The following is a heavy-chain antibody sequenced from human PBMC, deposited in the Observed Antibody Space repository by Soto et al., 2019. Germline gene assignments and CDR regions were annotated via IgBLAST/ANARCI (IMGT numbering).Heavy chain of an antibody. CDR3: ARDRDAGGYGRNWFDP. V-gene: IGHV4-4*02. Sequence: SETLSLTCAVSGGSISSSNWWSWVRQPPGKGLEWIGEIYHSGSTNYNPSLKSRVTISVDKSRNQFSLKLSSVTAADTAVYYCARDRDAGGYGRNWFDPWGQGTLVTVSS. J-gene: IGHJ5*02. CDR1: GGSISSSNW. D-gene: IGHD5-18*01. CDR2: IYHSGST.